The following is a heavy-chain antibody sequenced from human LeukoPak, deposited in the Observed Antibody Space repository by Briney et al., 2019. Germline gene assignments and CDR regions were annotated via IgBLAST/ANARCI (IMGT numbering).Heavy chain of an antibody. CDR3: ATGASKVTTDFANC. D-gene: IGHD4-17*01. CDR2: IDPRDSYT. CDR1: GYSFTNYW. V-gene: IGHV5-10-1*01. J-gene: IGHJ4*02. Sequence: GESLTISCEGSGYSFTNYWISWVRQMPGKGLEWMGRIDPRDSYTKYSPSFEGHVTISVDKSISTAFLQWNSLKASDSAMYYCATGASKVTTDFANCWGQGTLVAVSS.